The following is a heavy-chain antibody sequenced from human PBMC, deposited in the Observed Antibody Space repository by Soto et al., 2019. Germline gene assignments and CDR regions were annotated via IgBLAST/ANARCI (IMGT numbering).Heavy chain of an antibody. CDR3: AHSIDSSSWDYYFDY. V-gene: IGHV2-5*02. D-gene: IGHD6-13*01. J-gene: IGHJ4*02. CDR1: GFSLSTSGVG. CDR2: IYWDDDK. Sequence: SGPTLVNPTEPLTLTCSVSGFSLSTSGVGVGWIRKPPGKALEWLALIYWDDDKRYSPSLKSRLTITKDTSKNQVVLTMTNMDPVDTATYYCAHSIDSSSWDYYFDYWGQGTLVTVSS.